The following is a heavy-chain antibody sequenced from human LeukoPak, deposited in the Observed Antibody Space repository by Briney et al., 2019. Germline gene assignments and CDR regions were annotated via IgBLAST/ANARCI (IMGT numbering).Heavy chain of an antibody. D-gene: IGHD2-2*02. J-gene: IGHJ6*02. CDR3: ARIQAAGVPVAIDAYYSYGMDV. CDR2: FIPILGIA. Sequence: SSVTVSCQASGGSFSRNAISWVRQAPAQELAWVGRFIPILGIATYAQKFQGRVTITADRSTSTAYMELSSLRSEDTAVYYCARIQAAGVPVAIDAYYSYGMDVWGQGTAVTVSS. V-gene: IGHV1-69*04. CDR1: GGSFSRNA.